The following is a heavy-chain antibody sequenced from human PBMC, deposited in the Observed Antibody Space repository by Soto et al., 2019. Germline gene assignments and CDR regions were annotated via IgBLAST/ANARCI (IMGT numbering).Heavy chain of an antibody. D-gene: IGHD2-15*01. CDR1: GGSITTGGYY. Sequence: PSETLSLTCTVSGGSITTGGYYWSWIRQLPGKGLEWIGHRYYSESTYYNPSLKSRVSISLDTSKNQFSLKLSFVTAADTAMYYCARTKCSGGSCYSWSLDYWGQGTTVTGSS. CDR3: ARTKCSGGSCYSWSLDY. CDR2: RYYSEST. J-gene: IGHJ4*02. V-gene: IGHV4-31*03.